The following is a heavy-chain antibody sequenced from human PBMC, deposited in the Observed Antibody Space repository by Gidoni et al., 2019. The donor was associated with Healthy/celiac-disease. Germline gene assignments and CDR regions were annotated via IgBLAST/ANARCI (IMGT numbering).Heavy chain of an antibody. CDR3: ARDLCSSTSCRDYYYYYMDV. D-gene: IGHD2-2*01. CDR1: GFTFSSSA. J-gene: IGHJ6*03. Sequence: QVQLVESWRGVVEPGMSLRLPRAASGFTFSSSAITWVRQAPGKGLEWVAVISYDGSNKYYADSVKGRFTISRDNSKNTLYLQMNSLRAEDTAVYYCARDLCSSTSCRDYYYYYMDVWGKGTTVTVSS. CDR2: ISYDGSNK. V-gene: IGHV3-30*01.